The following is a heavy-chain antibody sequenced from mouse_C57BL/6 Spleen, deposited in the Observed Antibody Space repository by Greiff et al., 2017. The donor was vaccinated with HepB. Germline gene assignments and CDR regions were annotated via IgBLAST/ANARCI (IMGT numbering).Heavy chain of an antibody. J-gene: IGHJ1*03. CDR1: GYTFTSYW. CDR2: IDPSDSET. D-gene: IGHD1-1*01. Sequence: QVHVKQPGAELVRPGSSVKLSCKASGYTFTSYWMHWVKQRPIQGLEWIGNIDPSDSETHYNQKFKDKATLTVDKSSSTAYMQLSSLTSEDSAVYYCARGDYGSSSWYFDVWGTGTTVTVSS. CDR3: ARGDYGSSSWYFDV. V-gene: IGHV1-52*01.